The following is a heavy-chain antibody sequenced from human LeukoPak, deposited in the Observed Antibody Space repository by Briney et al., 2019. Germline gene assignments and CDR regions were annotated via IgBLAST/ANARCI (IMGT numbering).Heavy chain of an antibody. D-gene: IGHD6-6*01. CDR3: TTLYSSSSWA. V-gene: IGHV3-15*01. J-gene: IGHJ1*01. CDR2: IRSKTDGRTT. Sequence: PGGSLRLSCAASGFTFSNAGMSWVRQAPGKGLEWVGRIRSKTDGRTTDYAAPVKGRFTISRDYSKNTLYLQMNSLKTEDTAVYYCTTLYSSSSWAWGQGTLVIVSS. CDR1: GFTFSNAG.